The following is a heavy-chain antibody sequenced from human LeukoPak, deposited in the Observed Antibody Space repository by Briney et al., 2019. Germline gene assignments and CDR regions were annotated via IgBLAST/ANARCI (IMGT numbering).Heavy chain of an antibody. V-gene: IGHV3-30*19. CDR3: ESGYCTGGSCSLIEY. CDR1: GFTFSSYG. J-gene: IGHJ4*02. Sequence: GGSLRLSCAASGFTFSSYGMHWVRQAPDKGLEWVAVISYNGNTKYYADSVKGRFTISRDNSKNTLYLEMNSLRTEDTAVYYCESGYCTGGSCSLIEYWGQGTLVTVSS. CDR2: ISYNGNTK. D-gene: IGHD2-15*01.